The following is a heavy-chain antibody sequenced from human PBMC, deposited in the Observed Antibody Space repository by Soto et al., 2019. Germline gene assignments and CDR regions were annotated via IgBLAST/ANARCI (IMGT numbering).Heavy chain of an antibody. CDR1: GFTFSAYG. CDR3: ARDGPYYYASRMDV. D-gene: IGHD3-10*01. CDR2: IHSGGDT. J-gene: IGHJ6*02. Sequence: GGSLRLSCAASGFTFSAYGIHWVRQAPGKGLEWVSVIHSGGDTYYANSVKGRFTVSRHDSKNTLYLQMNSLTPEDTAVYYCARDGPYYYASRMDVWGQGTTVTVSS. V-gene: IGHV3-53*04.